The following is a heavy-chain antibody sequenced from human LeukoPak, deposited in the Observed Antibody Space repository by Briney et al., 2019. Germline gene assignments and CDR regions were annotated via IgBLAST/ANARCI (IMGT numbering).Heavy chain of an antibody. V-gene: IGHV4-39*02. CDR1: GGSISSSSYY. J-gene: IGHJ4*02. Sequence: SETLSLTCTVSGGSISSSSYYWGWIRQPPGKGLEWIGSIYYSGSTYYNPSLKSRVTISVDTSKNQFSLKLSSVTAADTAVYYCARDQYDGDYIGYYFDYWGQGTLVTVSS. CDR2: IYYSGST. CDR3: ARDQYDGDYIGYYFDY. D-gene: IGHD4-17*01.